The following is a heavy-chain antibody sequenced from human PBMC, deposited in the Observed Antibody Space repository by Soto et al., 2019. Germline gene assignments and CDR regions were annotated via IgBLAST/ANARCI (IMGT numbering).Heavy chain of an antibody. V-gene: IGHV3-30-3*01. Sequence: GGSLRLSCAASGFTFSSYAMHWVRQAPGKGLEWVAVISYDGSNKYYADSVKGRFTISRDNSKNTLYLQMNSLRSEDTAVYYCASESDEGTTVVTPPIYGMDVWGQGTTVTAP. CDR1: GFTFSSYA. CDR2: ISYDGSNK. J-gene: IGHJ6*02. CDR3: ASESDEGTTVVTPPIYGMDV. D-gene: IGHD4-17*01.